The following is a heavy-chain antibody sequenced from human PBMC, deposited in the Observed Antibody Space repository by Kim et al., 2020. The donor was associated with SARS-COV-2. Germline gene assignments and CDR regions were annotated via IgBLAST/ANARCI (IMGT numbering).Heavy chain of an antibody. Sequence: SETLSLTCSVSGDSISSTNYRWEWIRHPPGKGLEWIGTIYDSGSANYNPSLKSRVTISADTSKNQFSLNLSAMTAADTAVYYCARRRGRSSERDYWGQGTLVTVSS. CDR3: ARRRGRSSERDY. J-gene: IGHJ4*02. D-gene: IGHD6-6*01. V-gene: IGHV4-39*01. CDR2: IYDSGSA. CDR1: GDSISSTNYR.